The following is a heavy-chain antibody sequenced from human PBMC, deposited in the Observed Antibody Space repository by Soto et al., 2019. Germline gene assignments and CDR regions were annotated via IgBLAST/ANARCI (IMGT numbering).Heavy chain of an antibody. CDR2: ISVYNGNT. Sequence: QVQLVQSGAEVKKPGASVKVSCKASGYTFTSYGISWVRQAPGQGLEWMGWISVYNGNTNYAQKVQGRVTMTTDTSTSKASMELRSLRADDTAVYYCARETVAGTSQGYYYGMDVWGQGTTVTVSS. V-gene: IGHV1-18*01. CDR3: ARETVAGTSQGYYYGMDV. CDR1: GYTFTSYG. D-gene: IGHD6-19*01. J-gene: IGHJ6*02.